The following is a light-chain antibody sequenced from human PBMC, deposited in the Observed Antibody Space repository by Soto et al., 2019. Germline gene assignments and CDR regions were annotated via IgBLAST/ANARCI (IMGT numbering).Light chain of an antibody. CDR2: GAS. CDR3: QQYCISGT. CDR1: QSVSNNY. J-gene: IGKJ1*01. V-gene: IGKV3-20*01. Sequence: IGWTQKQGTLSISPGERATLSCRASQSVSNNYLAWYQQKPGQAPRLLIYGASNRATGIPDRFSGSGSGTDFTLTISRLEPEDFAVYYCQQYCISGTFGHGTKV.